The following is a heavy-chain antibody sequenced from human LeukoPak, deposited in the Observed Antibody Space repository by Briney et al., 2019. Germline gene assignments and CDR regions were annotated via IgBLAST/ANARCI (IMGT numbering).Heavy chain of an antibody. V-gene: IGHV3-7*01. Sequence: GGSLRLSCAASGFTFSSYWMSWVRQAPGKGLEGVANIKQDGSEKYYVDSVKGRFTISRDNAKNSLYLQMNSLRAEDTAVYYCARDGDIVVVPAPFDYWGQGTLVTVSS. J-gene: IGHJ4*02. CDR2: IKQDGSEK. CDR1: GFTFSSYW. CDR3: ARDGDIVVVPAPFDY. D-gene: IGHD2-2*01.